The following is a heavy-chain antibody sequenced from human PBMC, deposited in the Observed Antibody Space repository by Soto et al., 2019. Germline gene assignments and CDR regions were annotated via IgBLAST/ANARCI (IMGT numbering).Heavy chain of an antibody. J-gene: IGHJ6*03. CDR2: IWYDGSNK. CDR3: AREYSSEDYYLDV. V-gene: IGHV3-33*01. CDR1: GFTFSSYG. D-gene: IGHD6-19*01. Sequence: GGSLRLSCAASGFTFSSYGMHWVRQAPGKGLEWVAVIWYDGSNKYYADSVKGRFTISRDNSKNTLYLQMNSLRAEDTAVYYCAREYSSEDYYLDVWGKGTTVTVS.